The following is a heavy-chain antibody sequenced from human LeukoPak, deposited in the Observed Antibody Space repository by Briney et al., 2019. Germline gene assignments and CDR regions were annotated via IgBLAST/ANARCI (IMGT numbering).Heavy chain of an antibody. J-gene: IGHJ4*02. D-gene: IGHD1-26*01. CDR3: ARGDRVGATTFDY. CDR1: GFTFSSYS. V-gene: IGHV3-48*01. CDR2: ISSSSSTI. Sequence: GGSLRLSCAASGFTFSSYSMNWVRQAPGKGLEWVSYISSSSSTIYYADSVKGRFTISRDNAKNSLYLQMNSLRAEDTAVYYCARGDRVGATTFDYWGQGTLVTVSS.